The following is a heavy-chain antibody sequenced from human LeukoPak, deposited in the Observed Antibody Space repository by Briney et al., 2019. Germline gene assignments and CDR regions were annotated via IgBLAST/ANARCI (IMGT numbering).Heavy chain of an antibody. CDR1: GYTFTSYG. J-gene: IGHJ4*02. CDR3: ARDDDILTGYSPDY. V-gene: IGHV1-18*04. CDR2: ISAYNGNT. Sequence: EASVKVSCKASGYTFTSYGISWVRQAPGQGLEWMRWISAYNGNTNYAQKLQGRVTMTTDTSTSTAYMELRSLRSDDTAVYYCARDDDILTGYSPDYWGQGTLVTVSS. D-gene: IGHD3-9*01.